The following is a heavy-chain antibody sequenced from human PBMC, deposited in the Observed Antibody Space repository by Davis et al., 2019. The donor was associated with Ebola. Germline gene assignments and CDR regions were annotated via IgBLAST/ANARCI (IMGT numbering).Heavy chain of an antibody. CDR1: GFTFSNYE. Sequence: PGGSLRLSCAASGFTFSNYEMHWVRQAPGKGLEWVAVISYDGSIDYFVDSVKGRFTISRDNSKNTLYLQMNSLRAEDTAVYYCARARGPSYFDYWGQGTLVTVSS. J-gene: IGHJ4*02. CDR3: ARARGPSYFDY. CDR2: ISYDGSID. V-gene: IGHV3-30*04.